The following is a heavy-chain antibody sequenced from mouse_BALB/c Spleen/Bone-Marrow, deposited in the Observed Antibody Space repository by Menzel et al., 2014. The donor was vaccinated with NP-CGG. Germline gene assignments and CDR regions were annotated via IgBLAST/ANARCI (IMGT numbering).Heavy chain of an antibody. CDR1: GFTFSSYG. D-gene: IGHD2-4*01. CDR2: ISSGGSYT. J-gene: IGHJ2*01. Sequence: SGGDLVKPGGSLKLSCAASGFTFSSYGMSWVRQTPDKRLEWVATISSGGSYTYYPDSVKGRFTISRDNAKNTLYLQMSSLKSEDTAMYYCARQTYHDYDGYFDYWGQGTTLTVSS. CDR3: ARQTYHDYDGYFDY. V-gene: IGHV5-6*01.